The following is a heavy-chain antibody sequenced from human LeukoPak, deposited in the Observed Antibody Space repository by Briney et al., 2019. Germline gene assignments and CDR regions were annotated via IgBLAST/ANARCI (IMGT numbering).Heavy chain of an antibody. V-gene: IGHV1-69*13. Sequence: SVKVSCKASGGTFSSYAISWVRQAPGQGLEWMGGIIPIFGTANYAQKFQGRVTITADESTSTAYMELSSLRSEDTAVYYCASRITMVRGVSYNWLDPWGQGTLVTVSS. J-gene: IGHJ5*02. CDR3: ASRITMVRGVSYNWLDP. CDR1: GGTFSSYA. CDR2: IIPIFGTA. D-gene: IGHD3-10*01.